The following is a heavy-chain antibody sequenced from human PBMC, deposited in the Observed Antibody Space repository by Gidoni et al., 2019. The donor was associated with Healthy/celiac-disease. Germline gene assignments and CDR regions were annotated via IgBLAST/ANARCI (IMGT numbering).Heavy chain of an antibody. J-gene: IGHJ4*02. V-gene: IGHV4-34*01. D-gene: IGHD7-27*01. CDR1: GASFSVYY. CDR3: ARGPWGLRRSFDD. CDR2: INHSGST. Sequence: QVQLPQWGSGLLKPSETLSLTCAVSGASFSVYYWRWIRQPPGKGLEWIGEINHSGSTNYNPALKSRVTISVDTAKNQFSLKLSAVTAADTAVYYCARGPWGLRRSFDDWGQGTLVTVSS.